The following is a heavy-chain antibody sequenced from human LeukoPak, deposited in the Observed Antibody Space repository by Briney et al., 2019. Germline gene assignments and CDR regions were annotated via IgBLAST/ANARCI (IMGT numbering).Heavy chain of an antibody. CDR1: GGSISGYY. Sequence: SETLSLTCTVSGGSISGYYWTWIRQPPGKGPEWIGYIYHSGSTTYNPSLKSRVTTSVDMSKNQFYLKLTSVTAADAAVYYCARLSYCDSTSCPPHHMDVWGKGTTVTVSS. D-gene: IGHD2-2*01. V-gene: IGHV4-59*01. CDR3: ARLSYCDSTSCPPHHMDV. CDR2: IYHSGST. J-gene: IGHJ6*03.